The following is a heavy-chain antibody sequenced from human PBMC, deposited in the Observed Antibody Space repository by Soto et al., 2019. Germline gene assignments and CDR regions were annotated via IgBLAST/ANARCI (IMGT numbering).Heavy chain of an antibody. CDR1: GFTFSSYG. J-gene: IGHJ4*02. CDR3: AKSVGVWIDWLLIDY. V-gene: IGHV3-30*18. CDR2: ISYDGSNK. D-gene: IGHD3-9*01. Sequence: PGGSLRLSCAASGFTFSSYGMHWVRQAPGKGLEWVAVISYDGSNKYYADSVKGRFTISRDNSKNTLYLQMNSLRAEDTAVYYCAKSVGVWIDWLLIDYWGQGTLVTVPQ.